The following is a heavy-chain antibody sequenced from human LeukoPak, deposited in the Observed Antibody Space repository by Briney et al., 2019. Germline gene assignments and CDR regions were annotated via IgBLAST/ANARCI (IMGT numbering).Heavy chain of an antibody. CDR3: ASASTVTNVLTNGPKTFDY. Sequence: KTSETLSLTCSVSGGSFSSSSYYWGWIRQPPGKGLEWIGSISYSGSTYYNPSLRSRVTISVDTSKNQFSLKLSSVTAADTAVYYCASASTVTNVLTNGPKTFDYWGQGTLLTVSS. D-gene: IGHD4-17*01. V-gene: IGHV4-39*01. CDR1: GGSFSSSSYY. CDR2: ISYSGST. J-gene: IGHJ4*02.